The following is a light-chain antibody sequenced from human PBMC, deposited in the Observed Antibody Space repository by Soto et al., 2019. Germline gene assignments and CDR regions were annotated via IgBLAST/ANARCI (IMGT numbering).Light chain of an antibody. CDR3: SSYTCSSTLVV. CDR2: DVS. J-gene: IGLJ2*01. V-gene: IGLV2-14*01. CDR1: SSDVGGYNY. Sequence: QSALTQPASVSGSPGQSITISCTGTSSDVGGYNYVSWYQQHPGKAPKLMIYDVSNRPSGVANRFSGSKSGNTASLTISGLQAEDEADYFCSSYTCSSTLVVFAGGTKLTVL.